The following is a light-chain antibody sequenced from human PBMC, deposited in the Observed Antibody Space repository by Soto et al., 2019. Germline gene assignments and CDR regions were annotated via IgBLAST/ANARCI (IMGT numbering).Light chain of an antibody. Sequence: EIVMTQSPLSLPVTPGEPASISCRSSQSLLHSSGYSYLHWYLQKPGQSPQLLIYLVSTRASGVPDRFSGSGSGIDFTLKISRVEAEDVGVYYCMQDLQTPYTFGQGTKLEIK. CDR1: QSLLHSSGYSY. J-gene: IGKJ2*01. CDR2: LVS. V-gene: IGKV2-28*01. CDR3: MQDLQTPYT.